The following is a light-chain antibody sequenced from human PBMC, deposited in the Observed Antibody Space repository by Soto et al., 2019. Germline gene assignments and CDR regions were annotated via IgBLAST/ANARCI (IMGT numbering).Light chain of an antibody. CDR2: AAS. CDR3: QQSYSTPWT. Sequence: DIQMTQSPSSLSASVGDRVTITCRASQTIRSYLNWYQQKPGKAPVLLISAASSLQSGVPSRFSGSGSGTDFTLTISSLQPEDFATYYCQQSYSTPWTFGQGTKVDIK. J-gene: IGKJ1*01. CDR1: QTIRSY. V-gene: IGKV1-39*01.